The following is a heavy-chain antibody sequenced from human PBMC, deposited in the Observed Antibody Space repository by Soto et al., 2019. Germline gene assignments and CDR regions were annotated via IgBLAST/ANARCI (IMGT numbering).Heavy chain of an antibody. D-gene: IGHD1-1*01. CDR1: GGSVNSGNYY. CDR2: MSHSGGT. CDR3: ARVERGTATTVVDAFDI. Sequence: QVQLQQWGAGLLKPSETLSLTCAVNGGSVNSGNYYWSWIRQPPGKGLEWIGEMSHSGGTHFNPPLKRRVTISVDTSKNQFSLKMSSVTAADTALYYCARVERGTATTVVDAFDIWGPGTMVTVSS. V-gene: IGHV4-34*01. J-gene: IGHJ3*02.